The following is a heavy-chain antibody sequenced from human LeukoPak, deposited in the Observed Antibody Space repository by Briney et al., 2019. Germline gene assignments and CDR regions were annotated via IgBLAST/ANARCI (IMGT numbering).Heavy chain of an antibody. D-gene: IGHD3-10*01. CDR3: ARTYYGSGSYYSH. CDR2: IYYSGST. J-gene: IGHJ4*02. CDR1: WGCTRRGYYY. Sequence: PSETLDVIGSFPWGCTRRGYYYLSLIRHPPGNSLGCIGYIYYSGSTYYNPSLKSRVTISVDTSKNQFSLKLSSVTAADTAVYYCARTYYGSGSYYSHWGQGTLVTVSS. V-gene: IGHV4-30-4*01.